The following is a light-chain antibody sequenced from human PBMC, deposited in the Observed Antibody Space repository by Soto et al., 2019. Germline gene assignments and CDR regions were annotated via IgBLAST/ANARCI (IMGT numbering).Light chain of an antibody. Sequence: QSVLTQPPSVSGAPGQKVTISCTGSGSNLGAKYAVHWYQQLPGTAPKLLIYDNINRPSGAPDRFSGSKSDTSASLAITGLQAEDEADYYCQSYDTSLSGSVFGGGTKLTVL. CDR2: DNI. V-gene: IGLV1-40*01. J-gene: IGLJ3*02. CDR1: GSNLGAKYA. CDR3: QSYDTSLSGSV.